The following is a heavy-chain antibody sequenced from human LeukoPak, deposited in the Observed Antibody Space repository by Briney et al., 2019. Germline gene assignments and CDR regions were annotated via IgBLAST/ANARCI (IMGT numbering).Heavy chain of an antibody. D-gene: IGHD3-9*01. J-gene: IGHJ5*02. CDR2: IYCSGST. CDR1: GGSISSYY. Sequence: PSETLSLTCTVSGGSISSYYWSWIRQPPGKGLEWIGYIYCSGSTNYNPSLKSRVTISVDTSKNQFSLKLSSVTAADTAVYYCARAVSEHYDILTGPWGQGTLVTVSS. V-gene: IGHV4-59*01. CDR3: ARAVSEHYDILTGP.